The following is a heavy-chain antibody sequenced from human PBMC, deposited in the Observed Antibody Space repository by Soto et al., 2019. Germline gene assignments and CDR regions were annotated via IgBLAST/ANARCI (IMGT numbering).Heavy chain of an antibody. CDR3: ARLMVAATFQFDY. D-gene: IGHD2-15*01. Sequence: SETLSLTCTVSGGSISSSDYYWGWIRQPPGKGLEWIGSIYYSGSTYYNPSLKSRVTISVDTSKNQFSLKLNSVTAADTAVYYCARLMVAATFQFDYWGQGTLVTVSS. V-gene: IGHV4-39*01. CDR2: IYYSGST. CDR1: GGSISSSDYY. J-gene: IGHJ4*02.